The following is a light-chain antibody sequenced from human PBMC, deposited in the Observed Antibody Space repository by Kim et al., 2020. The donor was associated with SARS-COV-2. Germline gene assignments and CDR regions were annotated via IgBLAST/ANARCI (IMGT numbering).Light chain of an antibody. V-gene: IGKV1-5*03. CDR3: QQYNSYSPRYS. Sequence: SGGDSFTITCRASQSISSWLAWYQQKPGKAPKLLIYKASSLESGVPSRFSGSGSGTEFTLTISSLQPDDFATYYCQQYNSYSPRYSFGQGTKLE. CDR2: KAS. CDR1: QSISSW. J-gene: IGKJ2*03.